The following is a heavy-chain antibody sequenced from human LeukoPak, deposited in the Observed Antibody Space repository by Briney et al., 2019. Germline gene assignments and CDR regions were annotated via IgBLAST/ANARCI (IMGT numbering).Heavy chain of an antibody. Sequence: ASVKVSCKASGYTFTSYDINWVGQATGQGLEWMGWMNPNSGNTGYAQKFQGRVTMIRNTSISTAYMELSSLRSEDTAVYYCARVSRIAAAGTLGYWGQGTLVTVSS. J-gene: IGHJ4*02. CDR1: GYTFTSYD. CDR3: ARVSRIAAAGTLGY. V-gene: IGHV1-8*01. D-gene: IGHD6-13*01. CDR2: MNPNSGNT.